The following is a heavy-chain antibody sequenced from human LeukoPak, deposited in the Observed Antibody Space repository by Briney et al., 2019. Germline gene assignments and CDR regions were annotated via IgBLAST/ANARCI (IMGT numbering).Heavy chain of an antibody. J-gene: IGHJ6*04. CDR2: IYYSGST. Sequence: SETLSLTCTVSGGSISSYYWSWIRQPPGKGLEWIGYIYYSGSTNYNPSLKSRVTISVDTSKNQFSLKLNSVTAADTAMYYCARDRGFSSAWGGDYYYGMDVWGKGTTVTVSS. D-gene: IGHD3-22*01. CDR1: GGSISSYY. CDR3: ARDRGFSSAWGGDYYYGMDV. V-gene: IGHV4-59*01.